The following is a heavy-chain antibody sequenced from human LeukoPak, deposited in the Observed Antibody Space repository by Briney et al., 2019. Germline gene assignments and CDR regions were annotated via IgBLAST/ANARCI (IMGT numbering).Heavy chain of an antibody. J-gene: IGHJ4*02. V-gene: IGHV4-59*01. Sequence: PSETLSLTCTVSGGSISSYYWSWIRQPPGKGLEWIGYIYYSGSTNYNPSLKSRLTVSVDTSKNQFSLKLSSVTAADTAVYYCAKTPLLGDYFDYWGQGTLVTVSS. CDR3: AKTPLLGDYFDY. CDR2: IYYSGST. D-gene: IGHD3-10*01. CDR1: GGSISSYY.